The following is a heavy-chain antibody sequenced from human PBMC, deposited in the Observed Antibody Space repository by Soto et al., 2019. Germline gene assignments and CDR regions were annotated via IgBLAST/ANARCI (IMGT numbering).Heavy chain of an antibody. Sequence: QVQLQESGPGLVKPSQTLSLPCTVSGGSMSNGDYYWSWISQPPGKGLEWIGYIYHTGSTYSSSSLRGRVTMSVDTSKHQFALKLTSVTAADTARYYCAGGLFTSKPDYWGQGTLVTVSS. D-gene: IGHD3-16*01. CDR2: IYHTGST. CDR1: GGSMSNGDYY. V-gene: IGHV4-30-4*08. J-gene: IGHJ4*02. CDR3: AGGLFTSKPDY.